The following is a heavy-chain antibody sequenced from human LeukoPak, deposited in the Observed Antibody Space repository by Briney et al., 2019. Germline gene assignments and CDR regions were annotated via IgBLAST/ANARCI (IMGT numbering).Heavy chain of an antibody. J-gene: IGHJ4*02. CDR2: IKYDGSGK. Sequence: GGSLRLSCAASGFTFSGQWMSWVRQAPGKGLEWVANIKYDGSGKYYMDSVKGRFTVSRDNAKNSLYLQLSSLRAEDTAVYYCVRDFTWTTGDEIWGQGTLVTVSS. D-gene: IGHD7-27*01. CDR3: VRDFTWTTGDEI. V-gene: IGHV3-7*01. CDR1: GFTFSGQW.